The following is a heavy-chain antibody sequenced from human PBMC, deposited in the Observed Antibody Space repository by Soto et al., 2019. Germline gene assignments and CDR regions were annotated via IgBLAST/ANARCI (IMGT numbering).Heavy chain of an antibody. Sequence: QLQLQESGPGLVKPSETLSLTCTVSGGSISSSSYYWGWIRQPPGKGLEWIGSIYYSGSTYYNPSLKSRVTISVDTSKNQFSLKLSSMTAADTAVYYCARDTGPGIAAAGTIYWGQGTLVTVSS. CDR3: ARDTGPGIAAAGTIY. J-gene: IGHJ4*02. CDR2: IYYSGST. V-gene: IGHV4-39*02. D-gene: IGHD6-13*01. CDR1: GGSISSSSYY.